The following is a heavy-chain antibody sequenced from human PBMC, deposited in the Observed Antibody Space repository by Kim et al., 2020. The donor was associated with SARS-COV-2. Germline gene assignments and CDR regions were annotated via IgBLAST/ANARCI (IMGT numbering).Heavy chain of an antibody. J-gene: IGHJ4*02. V-gene: IGHV4-31*02. Sequence: PSLKSRVTISVDTSKNQFSLKLSSVTAADTAVYYCARVGKGWGDSGLFDYWGQGTLVTVSS. CDR3: ARVGKGWGDSGLFDY. D-gene: IGHD7-27*01.